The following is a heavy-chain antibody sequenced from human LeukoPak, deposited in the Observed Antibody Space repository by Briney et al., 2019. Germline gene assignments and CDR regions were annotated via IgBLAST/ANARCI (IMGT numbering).Heavy chain of an antibody. CDR1: GYTLTELS. D-gene: IGHD5/OR15-5a*01. CDR3: ATVPRRGSVFGCYYYYGMDV. CDR2: FDPEDGET. J-gene: IGHJ6*02. V-gene: IGHV1-24*01. Sequence: ASVKVSCKVSGYTLTELSMHWVRQAPGKGLEWMGGFDPEDGETIYAQKSQGRVTMTEDTSTDTAYMELSSLRSEDTAVYYCATVPRRGSVFGCYYYYGMDVWGQGTTVTVSS.